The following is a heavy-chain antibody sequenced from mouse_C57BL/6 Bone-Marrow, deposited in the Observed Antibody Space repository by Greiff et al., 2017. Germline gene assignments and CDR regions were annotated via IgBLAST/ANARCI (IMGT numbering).Heavy chain of an antibody. Sequence: VQLQESGPELVKPGASVKISCKASGYAFSSSWMNWVKQRPGKGLEWIGRIYPGDGDTNYNGKCKGKATLTADKSSSTAYMQLSSLTSEDSAVYFCARCGYYYCSSYYFDYWGQGTTLTVSS. CDR3: ARCGYYYCSSYYFDY. D-gene: IGHD1-1*01. V-gene: IGHV1-82*01. CDR2: IYPGDGDT. J-gene: IGHJ2*01. CDR1: GYAFSSSW.